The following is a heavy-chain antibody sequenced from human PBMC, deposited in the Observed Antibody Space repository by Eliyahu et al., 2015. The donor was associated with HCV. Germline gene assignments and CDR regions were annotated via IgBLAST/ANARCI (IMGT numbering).Heavy chain of an antibody. J-gene: IGHJ6*03. CDR1: GGSLSGYY. CDR3: ARGRVMVAARYYYMDV. D-gene: IGHD2-15*01. Sequence: QVQLQQWGAGLLKPSETLSLTCAVYGGSLSGYYWSWIRQPPGKGLEWLGEINHSGSTNYNPSLKSRVTISVDTSKNQFSLKLTSVTAADTAVYYCARGRVMVAARYYYMDVWGKGTTVTVSS. V-gene: IGHV4-34*01. CDR2: INHSGST.